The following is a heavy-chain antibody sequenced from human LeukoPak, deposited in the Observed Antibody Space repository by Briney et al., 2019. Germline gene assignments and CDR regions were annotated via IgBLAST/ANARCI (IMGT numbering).Heavy chain of an antibody. CDR3: ARGPPNWGYDY. CDR2: MSPNSGDT. Sequence: PKASVKVSCKASGYTFTSYDFNWVRQATGQRPEWMGWMSPNSGDTGYAQKFQDRVTMTRNTSISTAYMELSSLRSDDTAVYYCARGPPNWGYDYWGSGTLVTVSS. J-gene: IGHJ4*02. V-gene: IGHV1-8*01. D-gene: IGHD7-27*01. CDR1: GYTFTSYD.